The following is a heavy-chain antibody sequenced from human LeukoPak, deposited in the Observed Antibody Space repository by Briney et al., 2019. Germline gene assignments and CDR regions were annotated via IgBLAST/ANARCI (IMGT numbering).Heavy chain of an antibody. J-gene: IGHJ4*02. CDR3: SRESGPFCPFGY. CDR2: VSLSGLT. CDR1: GGSITSTNW. Sequence: SETLPLTCGVSGGSITSTNWWSWVRQPPGQGLEWIGEVSLSGLTNYNPSLNGRVTMSLDKSSNQLSLHLTSVTAADTATYFCSRESGPFCPFGYWGQGTLVIVSS. D-gene: IGHD1-26*01. V-gene: IGHV4-4*02.